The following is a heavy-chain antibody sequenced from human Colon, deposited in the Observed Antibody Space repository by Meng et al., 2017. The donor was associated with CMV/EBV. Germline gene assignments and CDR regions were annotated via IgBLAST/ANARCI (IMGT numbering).Heavy chain of an antibody. V-gene: IGHV4-34*01. Sequence: SELLSLTCAAYGGSFSGYYWSWIRQPPGKGLEWFGEINHSGSTNYNPSLKSRVAISVDTSKNQFSLKLSSVTAADTAVYYCARVLVVPAARWGPYYYYVMDVWGQGTTVTVSS. CDR3: ARVLVVPAARWGPYYYYVMDV. CDR1: GGSFSGYY. CDR2: INHSGST. J-gene: IGHJ6*02. D-gene: IGHD2-2*01.